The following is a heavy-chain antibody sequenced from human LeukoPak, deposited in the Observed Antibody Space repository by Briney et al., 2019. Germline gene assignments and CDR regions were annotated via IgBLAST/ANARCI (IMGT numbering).Heavy chain of an antibody. D-gene: IGHD3-9*01. Sequence: GGSLRLSCAASEFTFNTYAMSWVRQAPGKGLDWVSSISGSGGNTYYADSVKGRFTISRDNSKNTLYLQMNSLRAEDTAVYYCAKDQRDNILTTYPYIFWDYWGQGTLVTVSS. V-gene: IGHV3-23*01. CDR1: EFTFNTYA. CDR3: AKDQRDNILTTYPYIFWDY. CDR2: ISGSGGNT. J-gene: IGHJ4*02.